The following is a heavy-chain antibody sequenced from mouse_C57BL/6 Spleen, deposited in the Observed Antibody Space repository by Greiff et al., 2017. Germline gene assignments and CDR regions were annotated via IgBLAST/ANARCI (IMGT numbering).Heavy chain of an antibody. V-gene: IGHV7-3*01. CDR1: GFTFTDYY. Sequence: EVQLVESGGGLVQPGGSLSLSCAASGFTFTDYYMSWVRQPPGKALEWLGFIRNKANGYTTEYSASVKGRFTISRDNSQSILYLQMNALRAEDSATYYCARWAVVPLGYFDYWGQGTTLTVSS. J-gene: IGHJ2*01. CDR3: ARWAVVPLGYFDY. D-gene: IGHD1-1*01. CDR2: IRNKANGYTT.